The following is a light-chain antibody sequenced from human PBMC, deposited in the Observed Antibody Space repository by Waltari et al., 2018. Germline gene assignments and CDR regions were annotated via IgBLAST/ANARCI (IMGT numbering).Light chain of an antibody. V-gene: IGKV4-1*01. J-gene: IGKJ1*01. CDR2: WAS. Sequence: DIVMTQSPDSLAVSLGERATINCKSSQIVLNRSSNKNSLAWYQQKAGQPPMLLIKWASTRESGVPDRFSGSGSGTDFTLTISSLQAEDVAVYFCQQYYGSPWTFGQGTKVEIK. CDR1: QIVLNRSSNKNS. CDR3: QQYYGSPWT.